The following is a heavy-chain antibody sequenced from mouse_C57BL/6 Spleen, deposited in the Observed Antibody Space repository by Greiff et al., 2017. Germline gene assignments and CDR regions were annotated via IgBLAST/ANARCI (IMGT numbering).Heavy chain of an antibody. CDR3: AREPGHYYAMGY. D-gene: IGHD3-3*01. Sequence: QVHVKQPGTELVKPGASVKLSCKASGYTFTSYWMHWVKQRPGQGLEWIGNINPSNGGTNYNEKFKSKATLTVDKSSSTAYMQLSSLTSEDSAVYYCAREPGHYYAMGYWGQGTSVTVSS. J-gene: IGHJ4*01. V-gene: IGHV1-53*01. CDR1: GYTFTSYW. CDR2: INPSNGGT.